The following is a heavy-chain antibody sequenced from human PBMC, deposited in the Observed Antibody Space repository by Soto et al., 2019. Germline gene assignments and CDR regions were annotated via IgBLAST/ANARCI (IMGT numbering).Heavy chain of an antibody. CDR1: GFTFSEAW. V-gene: IGHV3-15*07. CDR2: IKAKTDGGTI. CDR3: TTNFLVRATNDAFDL. D-gene: IGHD1-26*01. Sequence: EEQLVESGGDLVKPGGSLRLSCAASGFTFSEAWMHWVRQAPGKGLEWVGRIKAKTDGGTIDYAAPVKGRFTISRDDSKNTVYLQMNSLKTEDTAVYYCTTNFLVRATNDAFDLWGQGTMVTVSS. J-gene: IGHJ3*01.